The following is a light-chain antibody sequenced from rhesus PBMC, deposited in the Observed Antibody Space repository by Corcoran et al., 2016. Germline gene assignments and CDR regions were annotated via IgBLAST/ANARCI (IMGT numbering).Light chain of an antibody. CDR3: QHYYDNPYS. Sequence: DIQMTQSPSALSASVGDRVTISCRPSQNIYSNLAWYQPKPGKAPKLLIYAASSLQTRIPSRFSGSGYGTDFTLTISSLHPEDSATYYCQHYYDNPYSFGQGTKVEIK. CDR2: AAS. V-gene: IGKV1S12*01. J-gene: IGKJ2*01. CDR1: QNIYSN.